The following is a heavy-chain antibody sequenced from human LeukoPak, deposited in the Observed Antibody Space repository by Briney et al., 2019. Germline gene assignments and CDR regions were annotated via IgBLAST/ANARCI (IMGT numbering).Heavy chain of an antibody. CDR1: GGSISSYS. CDR3: ARAAQLWLGFDY. J-gene: IGHJ4*02. CDR2: IYYSGGT. Sequence: SETLSLTCTVSGGSISSYSWSWIRQPPGKGLEWIGYIYYSGGTNYNPSLKSRVTISVDTSKNQFSLKLSSVTAADTAVYYCARAAQLWLGFDYWGQGTLVTVSS. V-gene: IGHV4-59*01. D-gene: IGHD5-18*01.